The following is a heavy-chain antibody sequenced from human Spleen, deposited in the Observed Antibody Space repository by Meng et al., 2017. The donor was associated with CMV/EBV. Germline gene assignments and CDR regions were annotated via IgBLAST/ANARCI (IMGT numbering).Heavy chain of an antibody. CDR1: GYIFKNFD. CDR3: ARGTGWSDS. D-gene: IGHD3-3*01. J-gene: IGHJ6*02. Sequence: ASVKVSCKASGYIFKNFDISWVRQATGQGLEWLGWMNPNRGNGGYAPKFQGRVSMTRNTSINTAYLELSGLRPEDTAKYYCARGTGWSDSWGQGTTVTVSS. V-gene: IGHV1-8*01. CDR2: MNPNRGNG.